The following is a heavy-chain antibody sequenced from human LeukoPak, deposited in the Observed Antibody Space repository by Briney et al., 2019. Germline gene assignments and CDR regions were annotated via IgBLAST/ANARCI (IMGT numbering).Heavy chain of an antibody. CDR1: GGSISSGGYY. J-gene: IGHJ3*02. D-gene: IGHD3-3*01. CDR3: ARCLLRFFGADAFDI. Sequence: PSETLSLTCTVSGGSISSGGYYGSWIRQHPGKGLEWIGYIYYSGSTYYNPSLKSRVTISVDTSKNQFSLKLSSVTAADTAVYYCARCLLRFFGADAFDIWGQGTMVTVSS. CDR2: IYYSGST. V-gene: IGHV4-31*03.